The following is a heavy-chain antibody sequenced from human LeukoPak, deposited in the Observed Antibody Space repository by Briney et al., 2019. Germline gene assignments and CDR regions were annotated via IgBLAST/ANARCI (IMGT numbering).Heavy chain of an antibody. CDR2: IYYSGST. V-gene: IGHV4-31*03. J-gene: IGHJ4*02. CDR3: ARRFSGYTLDH. CDR1: GGSISSGYY. Sequence: SETLSLTCTVSGGSISSGYYWSWIRQHPGKGLEWIGYIYYSGSTYYNPSLKSRVTISVDTSKSQFSLKLSSVTAADTAVYYCARRFSGYTLDHGGQGTLVRVS. D-gene: IGHD3-22*01.